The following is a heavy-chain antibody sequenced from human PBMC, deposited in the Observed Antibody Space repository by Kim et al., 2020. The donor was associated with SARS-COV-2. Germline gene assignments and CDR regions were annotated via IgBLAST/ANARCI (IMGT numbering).Heavy chain of an antibody. J-gene: IGHJ4*02. Sequence: GGSLRLSCAASGFTFDDYAMHWVRQDPGKGLEWVSGISWNSGSIGYADSVKGRFTISRDNAKNSLYLQMNSLRAEDTALYYCAKDTHRWLQIFDYWGQGT. CDR3: AKDTHRWLQIFDY. CDR1: GFTFDDYA. CDR2: ISWNSGSI. V-gene: IGHV3-9*01. D-gene: IGHD5-12*01.